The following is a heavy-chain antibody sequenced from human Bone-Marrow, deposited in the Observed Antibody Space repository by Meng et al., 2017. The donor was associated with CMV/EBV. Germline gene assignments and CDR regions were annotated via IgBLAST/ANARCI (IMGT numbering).Heavy chain of an antibody. CDR3: ARGAGTLRGYYFDY. D-gene: IGHD4-23*01. CDR1: GGSISSYY. Sequence: SETLSLTCTVSGGSISSYYWSWIRQPPGKGLEWIGYIYYSGSTNYNPSLKSRVTISVDTSKNQFSLKLSSVTAADTAVYYCARGAGTLRGYYFDYWGQGTRVTVSS. J-gene: IGHJ4*02. CDR2: IYYSGST. V-gene: IGHV4-59*01.